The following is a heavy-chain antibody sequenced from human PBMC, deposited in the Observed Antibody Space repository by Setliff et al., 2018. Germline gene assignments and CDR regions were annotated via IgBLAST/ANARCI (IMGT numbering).Heavy chain of an antibody. V-gene: IGHV3-7*03. CDR2: IKHDGTEQ. CDR1: GFTFSVYW. CDR3: ARDGGTGDSGTYFNIGFDS. J-gene: IGHJ5*01. Sequence: PGGSLRLSCAASGFTFSVYWMTWVRQAPGKGLEWVANIKHDGTEQKYVDSVKGRFTISRDNDKNSLHLQMNGLRVEDTAVYYCARDGGTGDSGTYFNIGFDSWGQGTQVTV. D-gene: IGHD3-10*01.